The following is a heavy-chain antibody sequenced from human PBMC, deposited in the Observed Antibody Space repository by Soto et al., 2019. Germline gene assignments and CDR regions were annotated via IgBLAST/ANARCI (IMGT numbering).Heavy chain of an antibody. J-gene: IGHJ6*02. V-gene: IGHV3-30-3*01. D-gene: IGHD2-2*01. CDR3: ARDVIVVVPAAIDGEGGDV. CDR1: GFTFSSYA. Sequence: QVQLVESGGGVVQPGRSLRLSCAASGFTFSSYAMHWVRQAPGKGLEWVAVISYDGSNKYYADSVKGRFTISRDNSKNTLYLQMNSLRAEDTAVYYCARDVIVVVPAAIDGEGGDVWGQGTTVTVSS. CDR2: ISYDGSNK.